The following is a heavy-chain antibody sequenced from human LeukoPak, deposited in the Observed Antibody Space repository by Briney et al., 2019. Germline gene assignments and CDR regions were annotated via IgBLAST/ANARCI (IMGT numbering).Heavy chain of an antibody. D-gene: IGHD3-16*02. CDR2: INTNTGNP. V-gene: IGHV7-4-1*02. CDR3: ARGGYDYVWGSYRYTLDY. Sequence: ASVKVSCKASGYTFTSYAMNWVRQAPGQGLEWMGWINTNTGNPTYAQGFTGRFVFSLGTSVSTAYLQISSLKAEDTAVYYCARGGYDYVWGSYRYTLDYWGQGTLVTVSS. J-gene: IGHJ4*02. CDR1: GYTFTSYA.